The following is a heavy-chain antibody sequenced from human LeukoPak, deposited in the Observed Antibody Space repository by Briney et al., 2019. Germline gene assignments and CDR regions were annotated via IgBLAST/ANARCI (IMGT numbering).Heavy chain of an antibody. CDR1: GGSISSYY. CDR2: IYTSGST. Sequence: SETLSLTCTVSGGSISSYYWSWIRQPAGKGLEWIGRIYTSGSTNYNPSLKSRVTMSVDTSKNQFSLKLSSVTAAGTAVYYCARDPGRESFGVVISNWFDPWGQGTLVTVSS. J-gene: IGHJ5*02. D-gene: IGHD3-3*01. V-gene: IGHV4-4*07. CDR3: ARDPGRESFGVVISNWFDP.